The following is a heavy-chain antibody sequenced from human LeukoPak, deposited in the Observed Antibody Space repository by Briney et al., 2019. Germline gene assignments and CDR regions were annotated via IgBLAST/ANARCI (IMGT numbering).Heavy chain of an antibody. J-gene: IGHJ4*02. CDR1: GFSFSNYG. Sequence: GGSLRLSCAASGFSFSNYGMHWVRQAPGKGLEWVAVIWYDGSNKYYADSVKGRFTISRDYSKNTPYLQMNSLRAEDTALYYCARDPPHYSSSWYYFDYWGQGTLVTVSS. D-gene: IGHD6-13*01. V-gene: IGHV3-33*08. CDR2: IWYDGSNK. CDR3: ARDPPHYSSSWYYFDY.